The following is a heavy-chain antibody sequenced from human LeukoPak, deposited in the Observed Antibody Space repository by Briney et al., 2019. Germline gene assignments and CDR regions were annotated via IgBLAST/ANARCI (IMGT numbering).Heavy chain of an antibody. J-gene: IGHJ4*02. V-gene: IGHV4-59*01. D-gene: IGHD6-13*01. CDR2: IYHSGST. Sequence: SETLSLTCTVSGGSSSSYYWSWIRQPPGKGLEWIGYIYHSGSTKYNPSLKSRVTISVDTSKNQFSLKMSSVTAADTAVYYCARDEVAAGTNYFDYWGQGTLVTVSS. CDR1: GGSSSSYY. CDR3: ARDEVAAGTNYFDY.